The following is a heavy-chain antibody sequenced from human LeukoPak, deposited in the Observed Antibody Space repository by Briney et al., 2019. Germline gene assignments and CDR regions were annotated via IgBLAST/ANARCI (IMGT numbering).Heavy chain of an antibody. CDR3: AKDLSSSWYNSYYYHGMDV. J-gene: IGHJ6*02. Sequence: GGSLRLSCAASGFTFDDYAMHWVRQAPGKGLEWVSGISWNSGSIGYADSVKGRFTISRDNAKNSLYLQMNSLRAEDTALYYCAKDLSSSWYNSYYYHGMDVWGQGATVTVSS. D-gene: IGHD6-13*01. CDR1: GFTFDDYA. CDR2: ISWNSGSI. V-gene: IGHV3-9*01.